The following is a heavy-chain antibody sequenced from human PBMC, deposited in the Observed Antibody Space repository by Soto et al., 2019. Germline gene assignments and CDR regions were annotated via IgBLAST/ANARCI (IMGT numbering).Heavy chain of an antibody. CDR3: VRGPSDRKLRLGEWPYGYY. CDR2: IYSGHTT. V-gene: IGHV3-53*01. D-gene: IGHD3-16*01. J-gene: IGHJ4*02. CDR1: GFIVSSNQ. Sequence: EVQLVESGGGLIQPGGSLRLSCVASGFIVSSNQMSWVRQAPGKGLEWVSVIYSGHTTYYADSVEGRFTISRDDSKNTLYHHMNGLKVEDTAVYYCVRGPSDRKLRLGEWPYGYYCGQGALVTVSS.